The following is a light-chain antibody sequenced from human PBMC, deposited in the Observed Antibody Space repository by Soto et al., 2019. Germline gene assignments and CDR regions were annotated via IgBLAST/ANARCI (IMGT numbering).Light chain of an antibody. J-gene: IGKJ1*01. CDR2: GVF. Sequence: EVVMTQSPVTLSVSLGQRATLSCRASQTVSSHIAWYQQKPGQAPRLLISGVFVRATGIPGRFSGSGSGTEFTLTISSLQSEDFATYYCQQGDIWPWAFGHGTKVDI. CDR1: QTVSSH. V-gene: IGKV3D-15*01. CDR3: QQGDIWPWA.